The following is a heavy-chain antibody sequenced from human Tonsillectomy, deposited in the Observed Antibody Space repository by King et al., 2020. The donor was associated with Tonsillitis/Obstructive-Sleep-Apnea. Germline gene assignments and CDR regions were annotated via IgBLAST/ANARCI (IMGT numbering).Heavy chain of an antibody. CDR2: IYPGDSDT. CDR3: AIYSGTAAAGIKYNWFDP. V-gene: IGHV5-51*01. CDR1: GNSFINSW. Sequence: EVQLVESGAEVKKPGESLKISCTGSGNSFINSWIGWVRQMPGKGLEWMGIIYPGDSDTRYSPSFQGQVTISADKSIGTAYLQWSSLKASDTAMYYCAIYSGTAAAGIKYNWFDPWGQGTLVTVSS. J-gene: IGHJ5*02. D-gene: IGHD6-13*01.